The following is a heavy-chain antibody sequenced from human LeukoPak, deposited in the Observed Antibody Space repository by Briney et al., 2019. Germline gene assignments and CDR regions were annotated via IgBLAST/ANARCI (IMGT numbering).Heavy chain of an antibody. CDR3: ARESEDTDYYG. J-gene: IGHJ4*02. CDR2: IIPIFGTA. V-gene: IGHV1-69*05. Sequence: ASVKVSCKASGAAVSSYAISWVRQAPGQGLEWMGRIIPIFGTANYAQKFQGRVTITTDESTSTAYMELSSLRSEDTAVYYCARESEDTDYYGWGQGTLVTVSS. D-gene: IGHD3-22*01. CDR1: GAAVSSYA.